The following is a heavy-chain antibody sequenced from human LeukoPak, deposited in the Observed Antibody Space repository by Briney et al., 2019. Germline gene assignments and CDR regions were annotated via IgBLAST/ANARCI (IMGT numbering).Heavy chain of an antibody. D-gene: IGHD1-7*01. CDR2: ISYDGSNK. J-gene: IGHJ3*02. CDR1: GFTFSRYS. Sequence: QTGGSLRLSCAASGFTFSRYSMHWVRQAPGKGLEWVAVISYDGSNKYYADSVKGRFTISRDNSKNTLYLQMNSLRAEDTAVYYCARPRLGTTLVDAFDIWGQGTMVTVSS. V-gene: IGHV3-30-3*01. CDR3: ARPRLGTTLVDAFDI.